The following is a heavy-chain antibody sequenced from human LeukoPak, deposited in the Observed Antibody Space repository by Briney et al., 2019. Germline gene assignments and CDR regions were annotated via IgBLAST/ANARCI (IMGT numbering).Heavy chain of an antibody. J-gene: IGHJ6*03. D-gene: IGHD6-13*01. Sequence: SVKVSCKASGGTFSSYAISWVRQAPGQGLEWMGGIIPIFGTTNYAQKFQDRVTITADKSTSTAYMELSSLRSEDTAVYYCARVVGLTGYSSSWYSGYYYYMDVWGKGTTVTVSS. CDR2: IIPIFGTT. CDR1: GGTFSSYA. V-gene: IGHV1-69*06. CDR3: ARVVGLTGYSSSWYSGYYYYMDV.